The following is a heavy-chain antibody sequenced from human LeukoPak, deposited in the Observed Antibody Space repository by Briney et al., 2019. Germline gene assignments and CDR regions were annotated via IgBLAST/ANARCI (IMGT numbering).Heavy chain of an antibody. J-gene: IGHJ4*02. CDR1: GFTFSSYG. V-gene: IGHV3-30*03. CDR3: ARSPPHSDYASGSRFDQ. Sequence: GGSLRLSCAASGFTFSSYGMHWVRQAPGKGLEWVAVISYDGSIKYYADSVKGRFTISRDNAKNSLYLQMNSLRADDTAVYYCARSPPHSDYASGSRFDQWGQGTLVTVSS. D-gene: IGHD3-10*01. CDR2: ISYDGSIK.